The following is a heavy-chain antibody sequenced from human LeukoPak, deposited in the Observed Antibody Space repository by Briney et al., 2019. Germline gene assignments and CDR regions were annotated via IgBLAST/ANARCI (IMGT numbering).Heavy chain of an antibody. CDR3: ARARSTVTTYFDS. V-gene: IGHV4-34*01. CDR1: GGSLSGYF. Sequence: SETLSLTCAVDGGSLSGYFWSWIRQPPGKGLEWIGEINVDGSINYNPSLKSRVTISAVTSKSQFSLELTSVIAGDTAVFYCARARSTVTTYFDSWGQGTLVIVSS. D-gene: IGHD4-17*01. J-gene: IGHJ4*02. CDR2: INVDGSI.